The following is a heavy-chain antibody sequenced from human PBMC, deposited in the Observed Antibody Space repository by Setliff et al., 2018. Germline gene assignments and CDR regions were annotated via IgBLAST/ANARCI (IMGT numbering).Heavy chain of an antibody. CDR3: ARDTSGRDALDI. V-gene: IGHV3-23*01. Sequence: GGSLRLSCAASGFSFSSYAMNWVRQAPGKGLEWVSGISGGGSRTYYADSVKGRVTISRDNSKNTLYLQMSSLRAEDTAIYYCARDTSGRDALDIWGQGTMVTVSS. D-gene: IGHD3-10*01. CDR2: ISGGGSRT. CDR1: GFSFSSYA. J-gene: IGHJ3*02.